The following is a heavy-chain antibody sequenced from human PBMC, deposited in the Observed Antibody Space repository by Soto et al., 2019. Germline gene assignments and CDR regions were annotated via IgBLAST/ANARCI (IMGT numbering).Heavy chain of an antibody. CDR3: ARGEFRFDL. CDR1: GGTISTGGYY. D-gene: IGHD3-10*01. V-gene: IGHV4-31*03. CDR2: IYYSGST. Sequence: PSETLSLTCTVSGGTISTGGYYWGWIRQHPGKGLEWIGYIYYSGSTYYNPSLKSRITISVDTSKNQFSLKLSSVIAADTAVYYCARGEFRFDLWGQGALVTVSS. J-gene: IGHJ4*02.